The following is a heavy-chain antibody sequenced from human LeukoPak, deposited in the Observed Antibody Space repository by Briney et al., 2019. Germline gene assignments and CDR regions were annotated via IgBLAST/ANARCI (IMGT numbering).Heavy chain of an antibody. CDR1: GGTFSSYA. V-gene: IGHV1-69*13. D-gene: IGHD2-2*01. Sequence: SVKVSCKASGGTFSSYAISWVRQAPGQGLEWMGGIIPIFGTANYAQKFQGRVTITADESTSTAYMELSSLRSEDTAVYYCARGWGGYCSSTSCYAMIDPWGQGTLVTVSS. J-gene: IGHJ5*02. CDR2: IIPIFGTA. CDR3: ARGWGGYCSSTSCYAMIDP.